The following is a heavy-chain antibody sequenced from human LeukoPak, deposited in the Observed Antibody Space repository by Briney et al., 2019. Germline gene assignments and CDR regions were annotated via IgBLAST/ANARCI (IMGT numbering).Heavy chain of an antibody. CDR3: ARRRGYSYGHGDFVTGY. Sequence: SETLSLTCAVYGGSFSGYYWSWIRQPPGKGLEWIGEINHSGSTNYNPSLKSRVTISVDTSKNQFSLKLSSVTAADTAVYYCARRRGYSYGHGDFVTGYWGQGTLVTVSS. D-gene: IGHD5-18*01. V-gene: IGHV4-34*01. CDR2: INHSGST. J-gene: IGHJ4*02. CDR1: GGSFSGYY.